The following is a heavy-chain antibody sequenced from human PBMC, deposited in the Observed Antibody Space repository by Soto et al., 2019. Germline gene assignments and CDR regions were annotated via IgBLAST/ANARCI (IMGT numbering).Heavy chain of an antibody. Sequence: QVQLVESGGGLVKPGGSLRLSCAASGFTFSDYYMSWIRQAPGKGLEWVSYISSSSSYTNYADSVKGRFTISRDNAKNSLYLQMNSLRAEDTAVYYCARDDSSGYYYPWGQGTLVTVSS. V-gene: IGHV3-11*06. CDR2: ISSSSSYT. D-gene: IGHD3-22*01. CDR1: GFTFSDYY. CDR3: ARDDSSGYYYP. J-gene: IGHJ5*02.